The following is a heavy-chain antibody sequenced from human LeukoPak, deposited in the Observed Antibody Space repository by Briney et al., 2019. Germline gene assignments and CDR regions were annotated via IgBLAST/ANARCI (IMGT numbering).Heavy chain of an antibody. Sequence: ASVKVSCKASGYTFTGYYMHWVRQVPGQGLEWMGRINPNSGGTNYAQRFQGRVTMTRDTSITTAYMELRSLRSDDTAVYYCARETQMTSVTYYYYYYMDVWGKGATVTVSS. J-gene: IGHJ6*03. CDR2: INPNSGGT. CDR1: GYTFTGYY. V-gene: IGHV1-2*02. CDR3: ARETQMTSVTYYYYYYMDV. D-gene: IGHD4-17*01.